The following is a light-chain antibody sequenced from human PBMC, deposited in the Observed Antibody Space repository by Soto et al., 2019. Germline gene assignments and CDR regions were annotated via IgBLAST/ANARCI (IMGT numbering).Light chain of an antibody. Sequence: DIVLTQSPGPLSLSPGERATLSCRASQSVSSSYLAWYQQKPGQAPRILIYGASSRATGIPDRFSGSGSGTEFTLTISSLQPDDFATYYCQQYNVYWTFGQGTKVDIK. CDR2: GAS. V-gene: IGKV3-20*01. CDR1: QSVSSSY. CDR3: QQYNVYWT. J-gene: IGKJ1*01.